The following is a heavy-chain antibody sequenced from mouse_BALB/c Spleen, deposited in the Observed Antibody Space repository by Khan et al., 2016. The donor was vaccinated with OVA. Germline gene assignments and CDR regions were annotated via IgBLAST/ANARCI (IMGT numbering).Heavy chain of an antibody. J-gene: IGHJ3*01. D-gene: IGHD2-2*01. CDR1: GYSFTSYY. V-gene: IGHV1S135*01. CDR3: TRHGYVAWFTY. Sequence: EVQLQESGPELMKPGASVKISCKASGYSFTSYYLHWVMESHGKSLEWIGYIDPFSGDTTYNQKFKGKATLTVDKSSSTAYILLSNLTSEDSAVYYCTRHGYVAWFTYWGQGTLVTVSA. CDR2: IDPFSGDT.